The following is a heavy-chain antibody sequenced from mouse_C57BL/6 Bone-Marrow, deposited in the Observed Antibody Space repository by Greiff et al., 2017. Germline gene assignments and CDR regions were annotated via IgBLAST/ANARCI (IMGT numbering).Heavy chain of an antibody. D-gene: IGHD1-1*01. CDR2: IYPRSGNT. CDR1: GYTFTSYG. J-gene: IGHJ4*01. V-gene: IGHV1-81*01. Sequence: QVQLQQSGAELARPGASVKLSCKASGYTFTSYGISWVKQRTGQGLEWIGEIYPRSGNTYYNEKFKGKATLTADKSSSTAYMELRSLTSEDSAVYFCARLRYYYGSSIYAMDYWGQGTSVTVSS. CDR3: ARLRYYYGSSIYAMDY.